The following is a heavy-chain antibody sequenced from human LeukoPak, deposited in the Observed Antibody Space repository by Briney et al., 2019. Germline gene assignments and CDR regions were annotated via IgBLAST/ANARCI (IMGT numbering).Heavy chain of an antibody. J-gene: IGHJ3*02. V-gene: IGHV4-59*08. Sequence: SETLSLTCTVSGDSISSSYWSWIRQPPGKGLEWIGYFYYSGSTNYNPSLKSRVTISVDTSKNQFSLQLSPVTAADTAVYYCARRFSYPAHDVFDIWGQGTMVTVSS. CDR2: FYYSGST. CDR1: GDSISSSY. CDR3: ARRFSYPAHDVFDI.